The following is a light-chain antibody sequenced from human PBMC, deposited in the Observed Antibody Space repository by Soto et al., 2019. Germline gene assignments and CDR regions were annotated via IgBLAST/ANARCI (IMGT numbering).Light chain of an antibody. Sequence: QSVLTQPPSVSGPPGKRVTISCTGSSSKIGAGYDVHWYQQLPGTAPKLLIYGNSNRPSGVPDRFSGSKSGTSASLAITGLQAEDEADYYCQSYDSSLSGYVFGTGTKLTVL. J-gene: IGLJ1*01. CDR2: GNS. CDR3: QSYDSSLSGYV. CDR1: SSKIGAGYD. V-gene: IGLV1-40*01.